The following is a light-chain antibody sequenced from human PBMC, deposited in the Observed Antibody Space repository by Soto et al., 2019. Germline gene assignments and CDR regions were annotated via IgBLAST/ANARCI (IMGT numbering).Light chain of an antibody. Sequence: QSALTQPASVSGSPGQSITISCTGTSSDVGGFNYVSWYQQHPGKTPKLLIYEVRLRPTGVSDRFSGSKSGNTASLTISGLQAEDEADYYCSSYTSSSSGVFGTGTKLT. CDR3: SSYTSSSSGV. CDR1: SSDVGGFNY. V-gene: IGLV2-14*01. J-gene: IGLJ1*01. CDR2: EVR.